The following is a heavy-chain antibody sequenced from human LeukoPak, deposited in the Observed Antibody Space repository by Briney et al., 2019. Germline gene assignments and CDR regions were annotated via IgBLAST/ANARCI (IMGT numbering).Heavy chain of an antibody. D-gene: IGHD3-22*01. CDR3: ARGDSSGYYAN. Sequence: SETLSLTCAVYGGSFSGYYWSWIRQPPGKGLEWIGEINHSGSTNYNPSLKSRVTISVDTSKNQFSLKLSSVTAADTAVYYCARGDSSGYYANWGQGTLVTVSS. V-gene: IGHV4-34*01. CDR1: GGSFSGYY. CDR2: INHSGST. J-gene: IGHJ4*02.